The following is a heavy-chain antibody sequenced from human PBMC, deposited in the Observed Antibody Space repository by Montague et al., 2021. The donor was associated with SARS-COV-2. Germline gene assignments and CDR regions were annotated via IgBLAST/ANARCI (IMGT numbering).Heavy chain of an antibody. CDR1: GGSVSSRSYY. D-gene: IGHD4-23*01. J-gene: IGHJ4*02. CDR2: IYYSGST. V-gene: IGHV4-39*01. CDR3: ARRGDYGGPRFDY. Sequence: SETLSLTCTVSGGSVSSRSYYWGWIRQPPGKGLEWIGSIYYSGSTHYNLSLKSRVTISVDTSKNQFSLKLSSVTAADTAVYYCARRGDYGGPRFDYWSQGTLVSVSS.